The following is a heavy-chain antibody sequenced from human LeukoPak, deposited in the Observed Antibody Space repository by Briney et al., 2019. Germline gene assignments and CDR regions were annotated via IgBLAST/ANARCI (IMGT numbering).Heavy chain of an antibody. CDR3: AKDQYDSSIFDY. CDR1: GFTFSNYA. CDR2: IGRTGDI. V-gene: IGHV3-23*01. J-gene: IGHJ4*02. D-gene: IGHD3-22*01. Sequence: GGSLRLSCAASGFTFSNYAMTWVRQAPGKGLEWVSVIGRTGDIFYADSVKGRFTISRDNSKNTLYLQMNSLRAEDTAVYYCAKDQYDSSIFDYWGQGTLVTVSS.